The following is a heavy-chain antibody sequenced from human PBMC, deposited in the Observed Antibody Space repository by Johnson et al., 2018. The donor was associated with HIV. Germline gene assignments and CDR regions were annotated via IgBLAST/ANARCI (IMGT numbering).Heavy chain of an antibody. D-gene: IGHD2/OR15-2a*01. J-gene: IGHJ3*02. Sequence: QVQLVESGGGVVQPGRSLRLSCAASGFTFSSYAMHWVRQAPGNGLERVSVIWRGGRNKYYADSVKGRVTISRDNSKNTLYMQMNSLRAEDTAVYYCAEGNHGIWGQGTMVTVSS. CDR1: GFTFSSYA. CDR2: IWRGGRNK. V-gene: IGHV3-30*04. CDR3: AEGNHGI.